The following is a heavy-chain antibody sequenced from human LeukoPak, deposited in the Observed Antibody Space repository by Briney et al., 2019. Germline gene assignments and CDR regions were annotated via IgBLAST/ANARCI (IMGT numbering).Heavy chain of an antibody. V-gene: IGHV3-23*01. D-gene: IGHD3-3*01. CDR2: ISGSGGST. Sequence: GGSLRLSCAASGFTFSSYAMSWVRQAPGKGLEWVSAISGSGGSTYYADSVKGRFTISRDNSKNTLYLQMNSLRAEDTAVYYCARLTLRSGRRWSGPYYFDYWGQGTLVTVSS. CDR1: GFTFSSYA. J-gene: IGHJ4*02. CDR3: ARLTLRSGRRWSGPYYFDY.